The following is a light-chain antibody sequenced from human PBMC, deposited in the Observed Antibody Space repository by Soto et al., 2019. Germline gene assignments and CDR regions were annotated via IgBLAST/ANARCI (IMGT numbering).Light chain of an antibody. Sequence: QSALTQPASVSGSPGQSITISCTGTSSDFGGYHYVSWYQQHPGKAPKLMIYEVSNRPSGVSNRFSGSKSGNTASLTISVLQAEDEADYYCSSYTSSSTPVFGTGTTLTVL. J-gene: IGLJ1*01. CDR3: SSYTSSSTPV. CDR1: SSDFGGYHY. CDR2: EVS. V-gene: IGLV2-14*01.